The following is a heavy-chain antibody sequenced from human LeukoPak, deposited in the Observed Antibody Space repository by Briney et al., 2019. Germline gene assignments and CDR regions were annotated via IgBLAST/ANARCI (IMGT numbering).Heavy chain of an antibody. J-gene: IGHJ6*02. CDR3: ASGPRGFYYYYGMDV. CDR2: IYTSGST. CDR1: GGSISSYY. D-gene: IGHD5-12*01. V-gene: IGHV4-4*07. Sequence: SETLSLTCTVSGGSISSYYWSWIRQPAGKGLEWIGRIYTSGSTNYNPSLKSRVTMSVDTSKNQFSLKLSSVTAADSAVYYCASGPRGFYYYYGMDVWGQGTTVTVSS.